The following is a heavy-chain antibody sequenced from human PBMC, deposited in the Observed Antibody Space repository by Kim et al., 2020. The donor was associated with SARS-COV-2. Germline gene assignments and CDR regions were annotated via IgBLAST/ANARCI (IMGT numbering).Heavy chain of an antibody. V-gene: IGHV4-34*01. J-gene: IGHJ5*02. CDR3: ARVYSSSWYNWFDP. CDR1: GGSFSGYY. Sequence: SETLSLTCAVYGGSFSGYYWSWIRQPPGKGLEWIGEINHSGSTNYNPSLKSRVTISVDTSKNQFSLKLSSVTAADTAVYYCARVYSSSWYNWFDPWGQGTLFTVSS. CDR2: INHSGST. D-gene: IGHD6-13*01.